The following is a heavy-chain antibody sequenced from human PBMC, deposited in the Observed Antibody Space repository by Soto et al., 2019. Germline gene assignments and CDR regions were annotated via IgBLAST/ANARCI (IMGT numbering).Heavy chain of an antibody. CDR1: GYTFTGYF. V-gene: IGHV1-2*02. J-gene: IGHJ5*02. Sequence: QVPLLQSGAEVKKPGASVKVSCKASGYTFTGYFMHWVRQAPGQGLEWMGWINPYSGGADYAQSFQGRVTMTRDTSISTVYMELSRLRFDDTAVXYCXXVIRGAYYNSPLDTWGQGTVVTVSS. CDR3: XXVIRGAYYNSPLDT. D-gene: IGHD3-10*01. CDR2: INPYSGGA.